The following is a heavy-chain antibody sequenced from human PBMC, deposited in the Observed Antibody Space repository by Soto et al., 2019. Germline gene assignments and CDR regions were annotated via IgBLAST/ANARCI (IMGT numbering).Heavy chain of an antibody. Sequence: SVKVSCKASGGTFSSYAISWVRQAPGQGLEWMGGIIPIFGTANYAQKFQGRVTITADESTSTAYMELSSLRSEDTAVYYCARVGVGAYYFDYWGQGTLVTGS. CDR2: IIPIFGTA. D-gene: IGHD1-26*01. CDR1: GGTFSSYA. J-gene: IGHJ4*02. CDR3: ARVGVGAYYFDY. V-gene: IGHV1-69*13.